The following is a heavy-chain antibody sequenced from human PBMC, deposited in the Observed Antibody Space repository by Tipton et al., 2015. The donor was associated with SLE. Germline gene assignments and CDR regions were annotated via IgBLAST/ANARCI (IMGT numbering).Heavy chain of an antibody. V-gene: IGHV1-46*01. CDR2: INPGGGRA. D-gene: IGHD3-3*01. CDR1: GYTFASYD. J-gene: IGHJ4*02. Sequence: VQLVQSGAEVKKPGASVKVSCKASGYTFASYDINWVRQATGQGLEWMGIINPGGGRATYSQKFQGRVTMTRDTSASTVDMELSSLRSEDSALYYCARGEIFGVFALDFWGQGTLVTVSS. CDR3: ARGEIFGVFALDF.